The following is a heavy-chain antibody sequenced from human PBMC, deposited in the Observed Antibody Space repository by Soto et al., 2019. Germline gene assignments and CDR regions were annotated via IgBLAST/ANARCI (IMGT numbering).Heavy chain of an antibody. D-gene: IGHD1-1*01. J-gene: IGHJ4*02. CDR1: GVIFSRSA. CDR3: AKAPNWNHESGYFDY. V-gene: IGHV3-23*01. CDR2: ISDSGTTS. Sequence: SLRLSCAASGVIFSRSAMSWVRQAPGKGLEWVSTISDSGTTSYYTDSVKDRFTISRDSSRNTLHLQMDSLRADDTAVYYCAKAPNWNHESGYFDYWGQGTLVTV.